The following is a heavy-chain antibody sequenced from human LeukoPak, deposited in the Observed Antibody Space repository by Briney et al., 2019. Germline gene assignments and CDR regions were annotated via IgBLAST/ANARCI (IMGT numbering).Heavy chain of an antibody. J-gene: IGHJ4*02. CDR3: ARIQGWFGELLSGYFDY. CDR2: INPNSGGT. Sequence: VASVKVSCKASGYTFTGYYMHWVRQAPGQGLEWMGWINPNSGGTNYAQKFQGRVTMTRDTSISTAYMELSRLRSDDTAVYYCARIQGWFGELLSGYFDYWGQGTLVTVSS. D-gene: IGHD3-10*01. CDR1: GYTFTGYY. V-gene: IGHV1-2*02.